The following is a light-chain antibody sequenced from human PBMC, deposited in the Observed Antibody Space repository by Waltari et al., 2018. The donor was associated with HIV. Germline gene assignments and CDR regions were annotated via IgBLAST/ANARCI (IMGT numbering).Light chain of an antibody. Sequence: QSVLTQPPSASGTPGQRVTISCSGSSSNIGSNTVNCYQQLPGTAPKPLIYSNNQRPSGVPDRFSGSKSGTSASLAISGLQSEDEADYYCAAWDDSLNGPVFGGGTKLTVL. J-gene: IGLJ3*02. V-gene: IGLV1-44*01. CDR1: SSNIGSNT. CDR2: SNN. CDR3: AAWDDSLNGPV.